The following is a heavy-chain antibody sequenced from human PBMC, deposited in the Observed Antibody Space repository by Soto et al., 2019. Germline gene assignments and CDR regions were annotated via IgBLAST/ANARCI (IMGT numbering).Heavy chain of an antibody. CDR2: VHYSGST. CDR1: GDSLSSYY. D-gene: IGHD5-18*01. CDR3: AREPRLYTYGLDY. J-gene: IGHJ4*02. V-gene: IGHV4-59*01. Sequence: SETLSLTCTFSGDSLSSYYWTWSRQSPGKGLEWIGYVHYSGSTNYNPSLKSRASISIDTSKNQFSLKLSSVTAADTAVYYCAREPRLYTYGLDYWGQGTLVTVSS.